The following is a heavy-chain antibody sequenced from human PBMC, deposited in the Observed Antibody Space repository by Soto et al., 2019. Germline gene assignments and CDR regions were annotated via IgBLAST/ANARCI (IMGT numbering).Heavy chain of an antibody. Sequence: QLQLQESGPGLVKPSETLSLTCTVSGGSISSSSYYWGWIRQPPGKGLEWIGSIYYSGSTYYNPSLKSRVTISVDTSKNQFSLKLSSVTAADTAVYYCARHSGHYDILTGYSINWFDPWGQGTLVTVSS. CDR3: ARHSGHYDILTGYSINWFDP. D-gene: IGHD3-9*01. V-gene: IGHV4-39*01. CDR1: GGSISSSSYY. J-gene: IGHJ5*02. CDR2: IYYSGST.